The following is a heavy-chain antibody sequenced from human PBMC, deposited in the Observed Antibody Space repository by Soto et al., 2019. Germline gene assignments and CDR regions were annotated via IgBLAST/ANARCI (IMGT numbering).Heavy chain of an antibody. V-gene: IGHV3-21*01. Sequence: EVQLVESGGGLVKPGGSLRLSCAASGFTFSSYSMNWVRQAPGKGLEWVSSISSSSSYIYYADSVKGRFTISRDKAKNSLYLQMNSLRAEDTAVYYCARDLGRSSSYYYYYYMDVWGKGTTVTVSS. D-gene: IGHD6-6*01. CDR2: ISSSSSYI. CDR1: GFTFSSYS. CDR3: ARDLGRSSSYYYYYYMDV. J-gene: IGHJ6*03.